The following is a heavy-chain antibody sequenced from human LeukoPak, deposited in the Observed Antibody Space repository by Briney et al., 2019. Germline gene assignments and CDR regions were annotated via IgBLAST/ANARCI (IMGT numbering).Heavy chain of an antibody. CDR2: INTDGNST. D-gene: IGHD6-13*01. J-gene: IGHJ4*02. V-gene: IGHV3-74*01. Sequence: GGSLRLSCAASGFTFSTYWMHWVRQAPGKGLVWVSQINTDGNSTTYADSVKGRFTVSRDNAKNTLYPQMNSLRAEDTAVYYCARELASGDWGQGTLVTVSS. CDR3: ARELASGD. CDR1: GFTFSTYW.